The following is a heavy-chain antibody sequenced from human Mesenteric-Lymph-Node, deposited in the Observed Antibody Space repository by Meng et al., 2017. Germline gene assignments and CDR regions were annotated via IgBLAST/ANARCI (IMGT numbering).Heavy chain of an antibody. Sequence: GGSLRLSCAASGFNFRTSWMTWVRQAPGKGLEWVANINQDGSEKDYVDSVKGRFTISRDNAKNTLYLQLNSLRADDTAVYYCARDQDGAGPTVDYWGQGALVTVSS. D-gene: IGHD1-14*01. CDR1: GFNFRTSW. V-gene: IGHV3-7*01. CDR3: ARDQDGAGPTVDY. CDR2: INQDGSEK. J-gene: IGHJ4*02.